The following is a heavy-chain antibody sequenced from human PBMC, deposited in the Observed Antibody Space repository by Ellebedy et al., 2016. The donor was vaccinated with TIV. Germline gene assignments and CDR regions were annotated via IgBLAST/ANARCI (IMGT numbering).Heavy chain of an antibody. CDR3: ARGRGYGGNSRGIFDY. CDR2: IWYDGINK. D-gene: IGHD4-23*01. Sequence: SCKASGFTFSSYGMHWVRQAPGKGLEWVAVIWYDGINKYYADSVKGRFTISRDNSKNTLYLQMNSLRAEDTAVYYCARGRGYGGNSRGIFDYWGQGTLVTVSS. V-gene: IGHV3-33*01. J-gene: IGHJ4*02. CDR1: GFTFSSYG.